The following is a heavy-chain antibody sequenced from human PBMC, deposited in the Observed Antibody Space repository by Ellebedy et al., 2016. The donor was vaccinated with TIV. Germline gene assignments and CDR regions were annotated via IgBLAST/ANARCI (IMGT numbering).Heavy chain of an antibody. Sequence: SETLSLTCAVYGGSFSGYYWSWIRQPPGKGLEWIGEINHSGSTNYNPSLKSRVTVSVDTSKNQFSLKLSSVTAADTAVYYCARQVSGSSWPDYWGQGTLVTVSS. CDR2: INHSGST. CDR3: ARQVSGSSWPDY. V-gene: IGHV4-34*01. J-gene: IGHJ4*02. CDR1: GGSFSGYY. D-gene: IGHD6-13*01.